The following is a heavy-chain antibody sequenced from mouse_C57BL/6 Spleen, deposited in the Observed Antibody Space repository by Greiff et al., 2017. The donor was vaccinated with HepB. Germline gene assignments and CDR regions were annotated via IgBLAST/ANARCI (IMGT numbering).Heavy chain of an antibody. CDR1: GFTFSDAW. CDR2: IRNKANNHAT. CDR3: TRTFGRGKIFGFYC. V-gene: IGHV6-6*01. J-gene: IGHJ2*01. Sequence: EVKLMESGGGLVQPGGSMKLSCAASGFTFSDAWMDWVRQSPEKGLEWVAEIRNKANNHATYYAESVKGRSTISIDVRKSSVYLQMNSLRAENTVIYYYTRTFGRGKIFGFYCWGHSTTLTVSS. D-gene: IGHD1-1*01.